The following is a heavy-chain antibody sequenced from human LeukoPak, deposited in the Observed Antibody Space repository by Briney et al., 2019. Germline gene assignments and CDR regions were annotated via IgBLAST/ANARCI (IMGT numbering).Heavy chain of an antibody. V-gene: IGHV3-74*01. CDR2: INVDGSDR. D-gene: IGHD2-15*01. Sequence: GGSLRLSCAVSGFTFRDHWMHWVRQAPGKGLVWVSGINVDGSDRRYVDSVKGRFTISRDNAKNTMYLQMNSLRAEDTAVYYCARDPEWPPTPPIDGFDIWGQGTMVTVSS. J-gene: IGHJ3*02. CDR3: ARDPEWPPTPPIDGFDI. CDR1: GFTFRDHW.